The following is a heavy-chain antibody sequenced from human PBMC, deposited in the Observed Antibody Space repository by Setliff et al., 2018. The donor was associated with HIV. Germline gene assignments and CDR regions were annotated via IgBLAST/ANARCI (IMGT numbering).Heavy chain of an antibody. CDR3: SIDVIGGWLRPMPDY. J-gene: IGHJ4*02. CDR2: IIPILDIA. D-gene: IGHD5-12*01. Sequence: SVKVSCKASGVTFSSYAIAWVRQAPGQGLEWVGGIIPILDIANYAQRFQDRVTITADKSTSTAYMELTTLRSEDTAVYYCSIDVIGGWLRPMPDYWGPGTLVTVSS. CDR1: GVTFSSYA. V-gene: IGHV1-69*10.